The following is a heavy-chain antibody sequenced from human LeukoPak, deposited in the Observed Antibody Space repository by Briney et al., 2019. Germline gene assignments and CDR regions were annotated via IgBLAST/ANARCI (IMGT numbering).Heavy chain of an antibody. V-gene: IGHV3-7*04. J-gene: IGHJ4*02. CDR2: IKQDGSEK. CDR1: GITFSSYG. D-gene: IGHD3-22*01. Sequence: PGGSLRLSCAASGITFSSYGMSWVRQAPGKGLEWVANIKQDGSEKYYVDSVKGRFTISRDNAKNSLYLQMNSLRAEDTAVYYCARGRMLYYYDSSGYPFDYWGQGSLVTVSS. CDR3: ARGRMLYYYDSSGYPFDY.